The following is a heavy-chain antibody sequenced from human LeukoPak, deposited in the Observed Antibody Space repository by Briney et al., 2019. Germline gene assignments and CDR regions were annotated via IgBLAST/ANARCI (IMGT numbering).Heavy chain of an antibody. CDR2: INAGNGNT. Sequence: ASVKVSCKASGYTFTSYDINWVRQATGQRLEWMGWINAGNGNTKYSQKFQGRVTITRDTSASTAYMELSSLRSEDTAVYYCARERVGASPFDYWGQGTLVTVSS. CDR3: ARERVGASPFDY. CDR1: GYTFTSYD. V-gene: IGHV1-3*01. D-gene: IGHD1-26*01. J-gene: IGHJ4*02.